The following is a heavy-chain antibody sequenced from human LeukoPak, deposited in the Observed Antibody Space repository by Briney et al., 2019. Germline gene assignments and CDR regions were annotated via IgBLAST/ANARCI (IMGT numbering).Heavy chain of an antibody. J-gene: IGHJ5*02. D-gene: IGHD5-24*01. CDR3: ARHSEMATISSWFDP. CDR1: GGSISSSSYY. V-gene: IGHV4-39*01. Sequence: SETLSLTCTVSGGSISSSSYYWGWVRQPPGKGLEWIGSIYYTGSTYYNPSLKSRVTMSVDTSKNQFSLKLSSVTAADTAVYYCARHSEMATISSWFDPWGQGTLVTVSS. CDR2: IYYTGST.